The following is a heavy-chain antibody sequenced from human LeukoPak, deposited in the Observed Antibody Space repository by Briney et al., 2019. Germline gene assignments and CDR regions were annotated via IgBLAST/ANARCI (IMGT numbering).Heavy chain of an antibody. CDR1: GYTFTGYY. V-gene: IGHV1-2*02. CDR2: INPNSGGT. Sequence: ASVKVSCKASGYTFTGYYMHWVRQAPGQGLEWMGWINPNSGGTNYAQKFQGRVTMTRDTSISTAYMELSRLRSDDTAVYYCARAVDTAYYFDYWGQGTLVTVSS. CDR3: ARAVDTAYYFDY. J-gene: IGHJ4*02. D-gene: IGHD2-2*02.